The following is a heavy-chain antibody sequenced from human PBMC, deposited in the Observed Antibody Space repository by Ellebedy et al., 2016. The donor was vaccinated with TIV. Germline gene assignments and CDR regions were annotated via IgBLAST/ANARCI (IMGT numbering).Heavy chain of an antibody. Sequence: GESLKISCVTSGFTFSIYWMNWVRQAPGKGLEWVAKANQNENDKYYVDSVKGRFTISSDNAKKSLYLQMDSLRAEDTAVYYCARGSGYCSSTSCSGGSDWGQGTPVTVSS. CDR1: GFTFSIYW. D-gene: IGHD2-2*01. V-gene: IGHV3-7*03. CDR2: ANQNENDK. CDR3: ARGSGYCSSTSCSGGSD. J-gene: IGHJ4*02.